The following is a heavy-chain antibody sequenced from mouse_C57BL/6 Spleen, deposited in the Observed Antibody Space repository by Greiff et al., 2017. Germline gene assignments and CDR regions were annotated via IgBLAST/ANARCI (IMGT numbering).Heavy chain of an antibody. D-gene: IGHD2-2*01. CDR2: IDPETGGT. V-gene: IGHV1-15*01. CDR3: TRLVVYYFDY. CDR1: GYTFPDYE. Sequence: QVQLQQSGAELVRPGASVTLSCKASGYTFPDYEMHWVKQTPVHGLEWIGAIDPETGGTAYNQKFKGKAILTADKSSSTAYLELRSLTSADSAVYYCTRLVVYYFDYWGQGTTLTVSS. J-gene: IGHJ2*01.